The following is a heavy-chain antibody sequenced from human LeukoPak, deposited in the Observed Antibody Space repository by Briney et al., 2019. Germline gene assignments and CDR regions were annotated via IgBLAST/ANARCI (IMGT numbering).Heavy chain of an antibody. V-gene: IGHV1-2*06. Sequence: VASVKVSCKASGYTFTGYYMHWVRQAPGQGLEWMGRINPNSGGTNYAQKFQGRVTMTRDTSISTAYMELSRLRSDDTAVYYCARDKGYCSGGSCYVLDYWGQGTLVTVSS. CDR3: ARDKGYCSGGSCYVLDY. CDR1: GYTFTGYY. J-gene: IGHJ4*02. D-gene: IGHD2-15*01. CDR2: INPNSGGT.